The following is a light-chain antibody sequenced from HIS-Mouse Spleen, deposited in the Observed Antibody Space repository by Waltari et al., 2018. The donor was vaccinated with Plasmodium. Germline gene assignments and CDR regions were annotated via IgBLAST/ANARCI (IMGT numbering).Light chain of an antibody. J-gene: IGLJ1*01. CDR3: CSYAGSYTFV. CDR2: DVS. V-gene: IGLV2-11*01. CDR1: SRDVGGSNY. Sequence: QSALTQPRSVSGSPGQSVTIPCTGPSRDVGGSNYVLWYQQHPGKAPKLMIYDVSKRPSGVPDRFSGSKSGNTASLTISGLQAEDEADYYCCSYAGSYTFVFGTGTKVTVL.